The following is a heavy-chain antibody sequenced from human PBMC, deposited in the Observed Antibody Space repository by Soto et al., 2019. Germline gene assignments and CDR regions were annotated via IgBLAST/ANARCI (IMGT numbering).Heavy chain of an antibody. J-gene: IGHJ6*02. Sequence: QVQLVESGGGVVQPGRSLRLSCAASGFTFSSYAMHWVRQAPGKGLEWVAVISYDGSNKYYADSVKGRFTISRDNSKNTLYLQMNSLRAEDTAVYYCARDVKWLRAGYYYYGMDVWGQGTTVTVSS. V-gene: IGHV3-30-3*01. CDR1: GFTFSSYA. CDR3: ARDVKWLRAGYYYYGMDV. D-gene: IGHD5-12*01. CDR2: ISYDGSNK.